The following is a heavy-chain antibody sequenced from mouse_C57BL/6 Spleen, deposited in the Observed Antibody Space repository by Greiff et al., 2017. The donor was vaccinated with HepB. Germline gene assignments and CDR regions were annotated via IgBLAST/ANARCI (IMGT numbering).Heavy chain of an antibody. CDR1: GYSITSGYD. V-gene: IGHV3-1*01. D-gene: IGHD1-1*01. Sequence: EVKLVESGPGMVKPSQSLSLTCTVTGYSITSGYDWHWIRHFPGNKLEWMGYISYSGSTNYNPSLKSRISITHDTSKNHFFLKLNSVTTEDTATYYCARDRRYGSSTWFAYWGQGTLVTVSA. CDR3: ARDRRYGSSTWFAY. J-gene: IGHJ3*01. CDR2: ISYSGST.